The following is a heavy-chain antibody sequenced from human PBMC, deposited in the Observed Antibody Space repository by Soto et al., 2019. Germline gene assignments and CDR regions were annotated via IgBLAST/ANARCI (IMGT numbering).Heavy chain of an antibody. V-gene: IGHV3-30*18. CDR1: GFTFSSYG. Sequence: GGSLRLSCAASGFTFSSYGMHWVRQAPGKGLEWVAVISYDGSNKYYADSVKGRFTISRDNSKNTLYLQMNSLRAEDTAVYYCAKDARSSGSFTPFFDYWGQGTLVTVSS. J-gene: IGHJ4*02. CDR3: AKDARSSGSFTPFFDY. D-gene: IGHD3-10*01. CDR2: ISYDGSNK.